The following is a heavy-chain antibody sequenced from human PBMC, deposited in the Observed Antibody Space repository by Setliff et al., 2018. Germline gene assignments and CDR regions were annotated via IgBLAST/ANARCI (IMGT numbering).Heavy chain of an antibody. V-gene: IGHV3-23*01. CDR2: ITDDGGTT. J-gene: IGHJ4*02. D-gene: IGHD6-6*01. CDR1: GFTFFSYT. Sequence: GSLRLSCTTSGFTFFSYTMNWVRQAPGKGLEWVSAITDDGGTTHYAGSVKGRFTIARDNSNSTLYLQMNSLRVEDTALYYCAKSPGSSSSTNLEYLGPGTLVTVSS. CDR3: AKSPGSSSSTNLEY.